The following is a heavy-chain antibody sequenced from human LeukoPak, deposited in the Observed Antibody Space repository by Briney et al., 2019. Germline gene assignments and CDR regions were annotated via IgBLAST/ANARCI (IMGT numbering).Heavy chain of an antibody. CDR1: GGSISSDH. Sequence: SETLSLTCSVSGGSISSDHWSWIRQPPGQGLEWIGFIYNSGSTNYNPSLMSRVTISLDTSKNHFSLKLTSVTAADTAVYYCAGGDSSGWYYFDYWGQGTLVTVSS. V-gene: IGHV4-59*01. D-gene: IGHD6-19*01. CDR2: IYNSGST. J-gene: IGHJ4*02. CDR3: AGGDSSGWYYFDY.